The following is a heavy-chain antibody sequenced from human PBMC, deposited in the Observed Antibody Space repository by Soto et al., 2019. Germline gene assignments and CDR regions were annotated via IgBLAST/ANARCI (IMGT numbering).Heavy chain of an antibody. CDR1: GGSFSGCY. Sequence: PSETLSLTCAVYGGSFSGCYWSWIRQPPGKGLEWIGEINHSGSTNYNPSLKSRVTISVDTSKNQFSLKLSSVTAADTAVYYCARRARYVWGSYFGYWGQGTLVTVSS. CDR3: ARRARYVWGSYFGY. CDR2: INHSGST. D-gene: IGHD3-16*01. V-gene: IGHV4-34*01. J-gene: IGHJ4*02.